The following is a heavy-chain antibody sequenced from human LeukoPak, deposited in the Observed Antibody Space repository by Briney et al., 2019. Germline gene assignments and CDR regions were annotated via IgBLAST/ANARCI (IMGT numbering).Heavy chain of an antibody. V-gene: IGHV3-23*01. CDR1: GFTFSSYA. Sequence: GGSLRLSCAASGFTFSSYAMSWVRQAPGKGLEWVSAISGNGGSTYYADSVKRRFTISRDNSKNTLYLQMNSLRAEDTAVYYCAKSAACSSTSCAMGDAFDIWGQGTMVTVSS. CDR2: ISGNGGST. D-gene: IGHD2-2*01. CDR3: AKSAACSSTSCAMGDAFDI. J-gene: IGHJ3*02.